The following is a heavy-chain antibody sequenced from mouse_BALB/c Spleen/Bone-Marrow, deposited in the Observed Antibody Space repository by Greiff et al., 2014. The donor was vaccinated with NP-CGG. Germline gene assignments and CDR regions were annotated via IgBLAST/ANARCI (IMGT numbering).Heavy chain of an antibody. CDR3: AYGSSYDYFDY. Sequence: VQLQQSGAELVKPGASVKLSCTASGFNIKDTYMHWVKQRPEQGLEWIGRIDPANGNTKYDPKFQGKATITADTSSNTAYLQLSILTSEDTAVYYCAYGSSYDYFDYGGQGTTLTVSS. J-gene: IGHJ2*01. D-gene: IGHD1-1*01. CDR1: GFNIKDTY. V-gene: IGHV14-3*02. CDR2: IDPANGNT.